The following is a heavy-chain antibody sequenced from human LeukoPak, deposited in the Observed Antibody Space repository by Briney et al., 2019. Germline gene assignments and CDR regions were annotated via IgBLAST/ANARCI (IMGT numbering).Heavy chain of an antibody. V-gene: IGHV3-30-3*01. CDR3: ARDSSGWTLGWTLGY. Sequence: GGSLRLSCAASGFTFSSYAMHWVRQAPGKGLEWVAVISYDGSNKYYADSVKGRFTISRDNSKNTLYLQMNSLRAEDTAVYYCARDSSGWTLGWTLGYWGKGTLVTVSS. CDR1: GFTFSSYA. J-gene: IGHJ4*02. CDR2: ISYDGSNK. D-gene: IGHD6-19*01.